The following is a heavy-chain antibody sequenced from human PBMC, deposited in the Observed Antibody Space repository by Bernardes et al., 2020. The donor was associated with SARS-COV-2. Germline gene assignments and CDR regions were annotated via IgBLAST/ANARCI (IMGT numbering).Heavy chain of an antibody. V-gene: IGHV3-21*01. Sequence: GGSLRLSCAASGFTFSSYSMNWVRQAPGKGLEWVSSISSSSSYIYYADSVKGRFTISRDNAKNSLYLQMNSLRAEDTAVYYCAREGVTMVRGVRYYYYGMDVWGQGTTVTVSS. CDR1: GFTFSSYS. J-gene: IGHJ6*02. CDR2: ISSSSSYI. CDR3: AREGVTMVRGVRYYYYGMDV. D-gene: IGHD3-10*01.